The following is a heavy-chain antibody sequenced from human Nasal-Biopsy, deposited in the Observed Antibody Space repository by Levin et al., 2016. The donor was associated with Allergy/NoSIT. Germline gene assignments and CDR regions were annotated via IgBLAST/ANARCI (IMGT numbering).Heavy chain of an antibody. CDR1: GFTFSSYT. V-gene: IGHV3-21*01. CDR2: ISSSSTYI. CDR3: VREDIVVVPAGTAVVLRAFDT. Sequence: GESLKISCTASGFTFSSYTMSWVRQAPGKGLEWVSSISSSSTYILYADSLRGRFTISRDNAKKSLYLQMNSLRAEDTAVYYCVREDIVVVPAGTAVVLRAFDTWGQGTMVTVSS. J-gene: IGHJ3*02. D-gene: IGHD2-2*01.